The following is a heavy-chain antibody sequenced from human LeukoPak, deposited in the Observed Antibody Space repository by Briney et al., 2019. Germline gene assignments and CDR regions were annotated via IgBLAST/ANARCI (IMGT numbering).Heavy chain of an antibody. CDR1: GYTFTSYY. CDR3: ARGFRLSAIEDWFDP. V-gene: IGHV1-46*01. J-gene: IGHJ5*02. Sequence: ASVKVSCKASGYTFTSYYMHWVRQAPGQGLEWMGVINPSGGSTSYAQKFQGRVTMTRDTSTSTVYMELSSLRSEDTAVYYCARGFRLSAIEDWFDPWGQGTLVTVSS. D-gene: IGHD2-2*02. CDR2: INPSGGST.